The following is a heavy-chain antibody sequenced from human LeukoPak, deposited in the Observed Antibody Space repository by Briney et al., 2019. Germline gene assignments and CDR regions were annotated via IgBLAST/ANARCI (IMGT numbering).Heavy chain of an antibody. CDR2: IIPIFGTA. CDR3: ARLPLRSIAVGYYGMDV. V-gene: IGHV1-69*13. CDR1: GGTFNSYA. Sequence: SVKVSCKTSGGTFNSYAISWVRQAPGQGLEWMGGIIPIFGTANYAQKFQGRVTITADESTSTAYMELSSLRSEDTAVYYCARLPLRSIAVGYYGMDVWGQGTTVTVSS. J-gene: IGHJ6*02. D-gene: IGHD6-6*01.